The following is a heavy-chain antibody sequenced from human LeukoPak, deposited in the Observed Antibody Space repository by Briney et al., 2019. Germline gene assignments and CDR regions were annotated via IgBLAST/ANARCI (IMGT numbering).Heavy chain of an antibody. J-gene: IGHJ4*02. CDR1: GFTFSSYG. Sequence: PGGSLRPSCAASGFTFSSYGMNWVRQAPGKGLEWVSYISSSGSTIYYADSVKGRFTISRDNAKNSLYLQMNSLRAEDTAVYYCARDLRYFDWSPFDYWGQGTLVTVSS. V-gene: IGHV3-48*03. CDR2: ISSSGSTI. D-gene: IGHD3-9*01. CDR3: ARDLRYFDWSPFDY.